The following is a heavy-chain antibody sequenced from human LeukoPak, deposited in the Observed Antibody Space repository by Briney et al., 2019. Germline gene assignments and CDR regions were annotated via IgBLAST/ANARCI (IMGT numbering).Heavy chain of an antibody. D-gene: IGHD2-15*01. J-gene: IGHJ5*02. CDR3: AKKGAATQYNWFDP. CDR2: ISGSGGST. Sequence: GGSLRLSCAASGFTFSSYAMSWVRQAPGKGLEWVSAISGSGGSTYYADSVKGWFTISRDNSKNTLYLQMNGLRAEDTAVYYCAKKGAATQYNWFDPWGQGTLVTVSS. CDR1: GFTFSSYA. V-gene: IGHV3-23*01.